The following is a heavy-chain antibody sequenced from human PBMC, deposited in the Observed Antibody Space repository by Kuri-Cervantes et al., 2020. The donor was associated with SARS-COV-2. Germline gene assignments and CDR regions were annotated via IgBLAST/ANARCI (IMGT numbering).Heavy chain of an antibody. CDR2: FDPEDGET. Sequence: ASVKVSCKVSGYTLTELSMHWVRQAPGKGLEWMGGFDPEDGETIYAQKFQGRVTMTEDTSTDTAYMELSSLRSEDTAVYYCARDCGGDCPPDWWGQGTLVTVSS. J-gene: IGHJ4*02. CDR3: ARDCGGDCPPDW. V-gene: IGHV1-24*01. CDR1: GYTLTELS. D-gene: IGHD2-21*02.